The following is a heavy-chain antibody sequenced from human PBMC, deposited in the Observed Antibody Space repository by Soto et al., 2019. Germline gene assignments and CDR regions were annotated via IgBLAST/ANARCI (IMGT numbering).Heavy chain of an antibody. V-gene: IGHV4-34*01. CDR1: GGSFSGYY. CDR3: ARGQGYDFWSGYCFDY. J-gene: IGHJ4*02. Sequence: PSETLSLTCAVYGGSFSGYYWSWIRQPPGKGLEWIGEINHSGSTNYNPSLKSRVTISVDTSKNQFSLKLSSVTAADTAVYYCARGQGYDFWSGYCFDYWGQGTLVTVSS. D-gene: IGHD3-3*01. CDR2: INHSGST.